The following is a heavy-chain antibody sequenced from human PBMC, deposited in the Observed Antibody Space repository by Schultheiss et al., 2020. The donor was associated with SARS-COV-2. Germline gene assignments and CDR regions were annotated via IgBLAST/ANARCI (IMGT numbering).Heavy chain of an antibody. CDR2: INSDGSST. Sequence: GGSLRLSCAASGFTFSSYWMHWVRQAPGKGLVWVSRINSDGSSTSYADSVKGRFTISRDNAKNTLYLQMNSLRAEDTALYYCAKVGHSDHYYDSSGPFDYWGQGTLVTVSS. CDR3: AKVGHSDHYYDSSGPFDY. V-gene: IGHV3-74*01. D-gene: IGHD3-22*01. CDR1: GFTFSSYW. J-gene: IGHJ4*02.